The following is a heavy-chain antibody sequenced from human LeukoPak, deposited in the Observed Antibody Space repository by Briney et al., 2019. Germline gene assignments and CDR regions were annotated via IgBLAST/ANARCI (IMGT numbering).Heavy chain of an antibody. J-gene: IGHJ4*02. CDR1: GGSISSHY. V-gene: IGHV4-59*11. CDR3: ARDSAPGYFDY. D-gene: IGHD3-10*01. Sequence: KPSEALSLTCTVSGGSISSHYWSWIRQPPGKGLDWIGYIYYSGSTNYNPSLKSRVTISVDTSKNQFSLKLSSVTAADTAVYYCARDSAPGYFDYWGQGTLVTVSS. CDR2: IYYSGST.